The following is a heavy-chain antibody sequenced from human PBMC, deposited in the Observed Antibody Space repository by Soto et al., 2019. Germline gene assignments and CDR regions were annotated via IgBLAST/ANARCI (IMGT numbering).Heavy chain of an antibody. CDR1: GYTFTSYG. Sequence: DSVKVSCKASGYTFTSYGISWVRQAPGQGLEWMGWISAYNGNTNYAQKLQGRVTMTTDTSTSTAYMELRSLRSDDTAVYYCARDNPGVDYDFLSHPPDYMDFWGKGTMVTGSS. CDR2: ISAYNGNT. D-gene: IGHD3-3*01. V-gene: IGHV1-18*01. CDR3: ARDNPGVDYDFLSHPPDYMDF. J-gene: IGHJ6*03.